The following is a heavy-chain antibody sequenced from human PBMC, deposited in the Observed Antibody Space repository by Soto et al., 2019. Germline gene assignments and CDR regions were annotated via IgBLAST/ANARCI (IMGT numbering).Heavy chain of an antibody. D-gene: IGHD2-21*02. V-gene: IGHV1-8*01. CDR1: GYTFTSYD. CDR3: ARRTTAWSAADY. J-gene: IGHJ4*02. CDR2: MNPNSGNT. Sequence: ASVKVSCKASGYTFTSYDIYWVRQATGQGLERMGWMNPNSGNTGYALKFQGRVTMPRNTSISTAYMELSSLKSDDTAIYYCARRTTAWSAADYWGQGTLVTVSS.